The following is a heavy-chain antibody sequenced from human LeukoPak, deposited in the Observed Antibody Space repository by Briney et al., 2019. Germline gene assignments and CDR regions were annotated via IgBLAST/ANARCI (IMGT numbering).Heavy chain of an antibody. D-gene: IGHD5-24*01. J-gene: IGHJ4*02. CDR2: IIPILGIA. CDR1: GGTFSSYA. V-gene: IGHV1-69*04. CDR3: ARDDRDGYNYFDY. Sequence: ASVTVSFKASGGTFSSYAISWVRQAPGQGLEWMGRIIPILGIANYSQKFQGRVTITADKSTSTAYMELSSLRSEDTAVYYCARDDRDGYNYFDYWGQGTLVTVSS.